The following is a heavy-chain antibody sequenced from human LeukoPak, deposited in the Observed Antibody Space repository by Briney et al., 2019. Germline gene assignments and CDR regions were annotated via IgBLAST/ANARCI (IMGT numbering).Heavy chain of an antibody. D-gene: IGHD2-2*01. V-gene: IGHV3-23*01. Sequence: GGSLRLSCAASGFTFSCYAMSWVRQAPGKGLEWVSAISGSGGSTYYADSVKGRFTISRDNSKTTLYLQMNSLRAEDTAVYYCAKDQDIVVVPAAIDFDYWGQGTLVTVSS. CDR3: AKDQDIVVVPAAIDFDY. J-gene: IGHJ4*02. CDR2: ISGSGGST. CDR1: GFTFSCYA.